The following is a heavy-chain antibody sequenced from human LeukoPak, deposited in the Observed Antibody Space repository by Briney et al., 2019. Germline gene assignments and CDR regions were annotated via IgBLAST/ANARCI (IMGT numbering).Heavy chain of an antibody. Sequence: SQTLSLTCAISGDSVSNNSAAWNWIRQSPSRGLEWLGKTYYWSKWYNDYAVSVKSRITINPDTSKNQFSLQVNSVTPEDTAVYYCARAPTPIIAVAGSFDYWGQGTLVTVSS. CDR3: ARAPTPIIAVAGSFDY. D-gene: IGHD6-19*01. V-gene: IGHV6-1*01. CDR1: GDSVSNNSAA. CDR2: TYYWSKWYN. J-gene: IGHJ4*02.